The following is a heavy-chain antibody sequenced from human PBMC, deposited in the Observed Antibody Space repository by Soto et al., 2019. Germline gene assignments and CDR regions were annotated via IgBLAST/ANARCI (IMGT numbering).Heavy chain of an antibody. CDR3: ARERSSGCVD. V-gene: IGHV4-59*01. CDR1: GGSISSYY. D-gene: IGHD6-19*01. Sequence: PSETLSLTCTVSGGSISSYYWSWIRQPPGKGLEWIGYIYYGGSTNYNPSLKSRVTISVDTSKNQFSLKLSSVTAADTAVYYCARERSSGCVDWGEGTLVTVSS. CDR2: IYYGGST. J-gene: IGHJ4*02.